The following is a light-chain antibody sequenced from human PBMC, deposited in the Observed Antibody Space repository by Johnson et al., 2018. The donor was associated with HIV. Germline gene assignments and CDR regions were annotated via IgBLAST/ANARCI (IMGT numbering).Light chain of an antibody. CDR2: DNN. CDR1: SSNIGNNF. CDR3: GTWDSRLRVGV. J-gene: IGLJ1*01. Sequence: QSVLTQPPSVSAAPGQKVTISCSGSSSNIGNNFVSWYQQLPGRAPKLLIYDNNKRPSGIPDRFSGSKSGTSATLGITGLQTGDEADYYCGTWDSRLRVGVFGTGTKVTGL. V-gene: IGLV1-51*01.